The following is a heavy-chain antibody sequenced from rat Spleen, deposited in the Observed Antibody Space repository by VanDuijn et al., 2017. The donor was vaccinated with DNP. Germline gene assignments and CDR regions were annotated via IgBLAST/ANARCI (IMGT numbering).Heavy chain of an antibody. J-gene: IGHJ2*01. CDR3: ARVWEP. CDR1: GFTFSNYY. CDR2: ISTGGSNT. V-gene: IGHV5-25*01. D-gene: IGHD1-3*01. Sequence: EVQLVESGGGLVQPGRSMKLSCAASGFTFSNYYMAWVRQAPTKGLEWVAFISTGGSNTYYRDSVRGRFTIFRENAKSSLHLQMDSLRSEDTATYYCARVWEPWGQGVMVTVSS.